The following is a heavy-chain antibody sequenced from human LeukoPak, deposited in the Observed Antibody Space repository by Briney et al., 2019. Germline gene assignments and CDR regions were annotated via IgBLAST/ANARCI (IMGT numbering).Heavy chain of an antibody. CDR3: ARDRIGGDSSDY. Sequence: GGPLRLTCAASGFTVTDNYMNWVRQAPGKGLEWVSSISSSSSYIYYADSVKGRFTISRDNAKNSLYLQMNSLRAEDTAVYYCARDRIGGDSSDYWGQGTLVTVSS. CDR1: GFTVTDNY. V-gene: IGHV3-21*01. CDR2: ISSSSSYI. J-gene: IGHJ4*02. D-gene: IGHD3-22*01.